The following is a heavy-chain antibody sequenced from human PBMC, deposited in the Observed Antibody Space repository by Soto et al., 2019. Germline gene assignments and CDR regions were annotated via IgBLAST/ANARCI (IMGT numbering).Heavy chain of an antibody. J-gene: IGHJ6*04. CDR3: ARDQQSGSSNYYGMHV. Sequence: GGSLRLSCAASGFTFSSYWMHWVRQAPGKGLVWVSRINSDGSSTSYADSVKGRFTISRDNAKNTLYLQMNSLRAEDTAVYYCARDQQSGSSNYYGMHVCGEGTTVTVYS. CDR2: INSDGSST. D-gene: IGHD1-26*01. CDR1: GFTFSSYW. V-gene: IGHV3-74*01.